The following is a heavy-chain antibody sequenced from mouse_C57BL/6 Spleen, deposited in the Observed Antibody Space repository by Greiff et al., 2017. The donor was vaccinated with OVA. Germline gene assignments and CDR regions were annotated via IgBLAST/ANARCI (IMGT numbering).Heavy chain of an antibody. CDR3: ARLNTLREDYFDY. Sequence: EVMLVESGGGLVKPGGSLKLSCAASGFTFSSYTMSWVRQTPEQRLEWVATISGGGGNTYYPDSVKGRFTISRDNAKNTLYLQMSSLRSEDTALYYCARLNTLREDYFDYWGQGTTLTVSS. J-gene: IGHJ2*01. V-gene: IGHV5-9*01. CDR2: ISGGGGNT. CDR1: GFTFSSYT.